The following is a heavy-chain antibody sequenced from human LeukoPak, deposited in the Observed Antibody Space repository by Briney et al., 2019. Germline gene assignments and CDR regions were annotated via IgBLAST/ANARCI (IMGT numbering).Heavy chain of an antibody. V-gene: IGHV3-66*02. D-gene: IGHD1-7*01. CDR3: ASICCRNYVHY. J-gene: IGHJ4*02. Sequence: PGGSLRLSCAASGFTVSSHYMSWVRQAPGKGLEWVSFIYSGGSTFYAYSVNGRVTISRYNSKDTMYLQMNSLRAEDTAVYYCASICCRNYVHYWGQGTLVTVSS. CDR1: GFTVSSHY. CDR2: IYSGGST.